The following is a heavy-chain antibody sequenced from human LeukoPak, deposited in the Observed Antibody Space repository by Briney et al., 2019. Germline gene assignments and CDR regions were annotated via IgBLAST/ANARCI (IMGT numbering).Heavy chain of an antibody. J-gene: IGHJ4*02. CDR2: IYYSGSP. CDR1: GGSISSGDYY. CDR3: ARDPVEWELLLDY. D-gene: IGHD1-26*01. V-gene: IGHV4-31*03. Sequence: SQTLSLTCTVSGGSISSGDYYWNWIRQHPGKGLEWIGSIYYSGSPSYHPSLKSRVTLSVDTSKNQFSLELSSVTAADTAVYYCARDPVEWELLLDYWGQGTLVTVSS.